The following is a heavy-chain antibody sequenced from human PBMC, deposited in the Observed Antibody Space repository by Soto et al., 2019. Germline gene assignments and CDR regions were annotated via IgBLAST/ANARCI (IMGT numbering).Heavy chain of an antibody. D-gene: IGHD1-26*01. CDR3: LPYSGSYYDY. V-gene: IGHV3-72*01. Sequence: EVQLVESGGGLVQPGGSLRLSCAASGFTFSDHYMDWVRQAPGKGLEWVGRTRNKANSYTTEYAASVKGRFTISRDDSKNSLYLQMNSLKPEDTAVYYCLPYSGSYYDYWGQGTLVTVSS. CDR2: TRNKANSYTT. J-gene: IGHJ4*02. CDR1: GFTFSDHY.